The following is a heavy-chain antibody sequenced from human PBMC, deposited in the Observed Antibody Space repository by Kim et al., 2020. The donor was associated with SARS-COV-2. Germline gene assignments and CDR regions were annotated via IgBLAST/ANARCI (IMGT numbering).Heavy chain of an antibody. Sequence: GGSLRLSCAASGFTFSSYSMNWVRQAPGKGLEWVSSISSSSSYIYYADSVKGRFTISRDNAKNSLYLQMNSLRAEDTAVYYCARDGRFLAWLSPGSYYYYMDVWGQGTTVTVSS. V-gene: IGHV3-21*01. CDR3: ARDGRFLAWLSPGSYYYYMDV. CDR1: GFTFSSYS. D-gene: IGHD3-3*01. CDR2: ISSSSSYI. J-gene: IGHJ6*03.